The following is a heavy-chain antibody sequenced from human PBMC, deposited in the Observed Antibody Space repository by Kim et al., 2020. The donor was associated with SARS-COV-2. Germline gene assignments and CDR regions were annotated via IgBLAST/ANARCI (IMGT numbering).Heavy chain of an antibody. CDR2: MNPNSGNT. CDR1: GYTFTSYD. D-gene: IGHD3-22*01. J-gene: IGHJ5*02. CDR3: ARASPYYYDSSGYRRWFDP. Sequence: ASVKVSCKASGYTFTSYDINWVRQATGQGLEWMGWMNPNSGNTGYAQKFQGRVTMTRNTSISTAYMELSSLRSEDTAVYYCARASPYYYDSSGYRRWFDPWGQGTLVTVSS. V-gene: IGHV1-8*01.